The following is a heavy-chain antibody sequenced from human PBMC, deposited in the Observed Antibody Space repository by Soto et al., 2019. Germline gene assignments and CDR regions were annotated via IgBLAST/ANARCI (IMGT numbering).Heavy chain of an antibody. V-gene: IGHV4-59*01. CDR1: GGSISSYY. J-gene: IGHJ4*02. CDR2: IHYSGST. D-gene: IGHD3-16*01. Sequence: SETLSLTCTVSGGSISSYYWSWIRQPPGKGLEWIGYIHYSGSTNYNPSLKSRVTISVDTSKNQFSLKLSSVTAADTAVYYCARVWGYAFDYWGQGTLVTVSS. CDR3: ARVWGYAFDY.